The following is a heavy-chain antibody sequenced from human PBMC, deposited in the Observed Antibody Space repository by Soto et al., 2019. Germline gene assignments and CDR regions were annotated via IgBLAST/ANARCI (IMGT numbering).Heavy chain of an antibody. Sequence: QVQLQESGPGLVKPSQTLSLTCTVSGGSISSGDYYWSWIRQPPGKGLEWIGYMYYSGSTYYNPSLKPRVTISVDTARNQTSRKLSSVTAPDTAVYYCATYCRGGGGRCYFGNWGQGTLVTVSS. CDR3: ATYCRGGGGRCYFGN. CDR1: GGSISSGDYY. D-gene: IGHD2-15*01. V-gene: IGHV4-30-4*01. CDR2: MYYSGST. J-gene: IGHJ4*02.